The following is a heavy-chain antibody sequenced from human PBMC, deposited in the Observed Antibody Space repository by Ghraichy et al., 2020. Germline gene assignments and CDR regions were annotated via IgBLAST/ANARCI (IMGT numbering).Heavy chain of an antibody. CDR1: GFTFSSYS. Sequence: GESLNISCAASGFTFSSYSMNWVRQAPGKGLEWVSYISSSSSTIYYADSVKGRFTISRDNAKNSLYLQMNSLRDEDTAVYYCARGLAEWNNWFDPWGQGTLVTVSS. J-gene: IGHJ5*02. D-gene: IGHD3-3*02. CDR2: ISSSSSTI. V-gene: IGHV3-48*02. CDR3: ARGLAEWNNWFDP.